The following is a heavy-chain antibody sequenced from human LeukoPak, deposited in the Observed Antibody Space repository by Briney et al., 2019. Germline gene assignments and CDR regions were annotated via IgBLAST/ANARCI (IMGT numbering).Heavy chain of an antibody. CDR3: AKDDYYGSGGYSVDY. D-gene: IGHD3-10*01. V-gene: IGHV3-23*01. CDR2: ISGSGGST. Sequence: ETLSLTCTVSGGSISSSSYYWGWIRQPPGKRLEWVSAISGSGGSTYYADSVKGRFTISRDNSKNTLYLQMNSLRAEDTAVYYCAKDDYYGSGGYSVDYWGQGTLVTVSS. J-gene: IGHJ4*02. CDR1: GGSISSSSYY.